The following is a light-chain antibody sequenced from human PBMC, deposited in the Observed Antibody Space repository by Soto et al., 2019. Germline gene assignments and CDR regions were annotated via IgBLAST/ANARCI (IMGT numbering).Light chain of an antibody. CDR1: QSVGSN. J-gene: IGKJ5*01. CDR3: QHYNDWSS. CDR2: GAS. Sequence: EIVMTQSPATLSVSPGERATLSCRASQSVGSNLAWYQQKPGQAPRLLIYGASTRATGIPARFSGSGSGTEFTLTISSLQSEDFAVYYYQHYNDWSSFGQGTRLEIK. V-gene: IGKV3-15*01.